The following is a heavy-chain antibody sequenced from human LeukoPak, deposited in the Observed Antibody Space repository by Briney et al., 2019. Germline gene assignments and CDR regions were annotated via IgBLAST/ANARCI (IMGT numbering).Heavy chain of an antibody. CDR1: GYTFTSYY. CDR3: ARGIDHGAYYYYYYMDV. CDR2: INPSGGST. V-gene: IGHV1-46*01. Sequence: ASVKVSCKASGYTFTSYYMHWVRQAPGQGLEWMGIINPSGGSTSYAQKFQGRVTMTRDMSTSTVYMELSSLRSEDTAVYYCARGIDHGAYYYYYYMDVWGKGTTVTVSS. J-gene: IGHJ6*03. D-gene: IGHD1-26*01.